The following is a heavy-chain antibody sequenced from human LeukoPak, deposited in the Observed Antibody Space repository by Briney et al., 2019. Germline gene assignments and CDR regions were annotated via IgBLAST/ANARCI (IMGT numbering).Heavy chain of an antibody. CDR3: ASLAAAGNDAFDI. CDR2: IEQDGSEK. J-gene: IGHJ3*02. Sequence: GRSLRLSCAASGFTFSNYWMSWVRQAPGKGLEWVANIEQDGSEKYYVDSVKGRFTISRDNANNSVYLQMNSLRAEDTALYYCASLAAAGNDAFDIWGQGTMVTVSS. D-gene: IGHD6-13*01. V-gene: IGHV3-7*01. CDR1: GFTFSNYW.